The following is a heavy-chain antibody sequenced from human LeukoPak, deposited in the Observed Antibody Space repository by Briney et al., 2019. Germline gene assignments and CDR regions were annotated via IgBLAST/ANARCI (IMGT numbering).Heavy chain of an antibody. D-gene: IGHD5-12*01. CDR1: GGSISGYF. CDR3: TREPTSGREPTSGRPLDY. J-gene: IGHJ4*02. V-gene: IGHV4-4*07. CDR2: IYSSGSN. Sequence: SETLSLTCTVSGGSISGYFWSWIRQPAGKGLEWIGRIYSSGSNNYNPSLKSRVTMSLDTSKNHLSLNLSSVTAADTAVYYCTREPTSGREPTSGRPLDYWGQGTLVTVSS.